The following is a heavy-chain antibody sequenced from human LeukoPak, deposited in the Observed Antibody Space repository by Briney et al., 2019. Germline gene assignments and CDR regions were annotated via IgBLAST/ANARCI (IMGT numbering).Heavy chain of an antibody. Sequence: QAGGSLRLSCAASGFTFSSYAMHWVRQAPGKGLEWVAVISYDGSNKYYADSVKGRFTISRDNSKNTLYLQMNSLRAEDTAVYYCARRGGGGYSISGYFDYWGQETLVTVSS. CDR3: ARRGGGGYSISGYFDY. D-gene: IGHD5-18*01. J-gene: IGHJ4*02. CDR2: ISYDGSNK. CDR1: GFTFSSYA. V-gene: IGHV3-30-3*01.